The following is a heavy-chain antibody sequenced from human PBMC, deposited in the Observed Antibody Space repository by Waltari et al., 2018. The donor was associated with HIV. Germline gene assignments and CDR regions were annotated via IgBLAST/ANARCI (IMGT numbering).Heavy chain of an antibody. CDR1: GFSVGKNS. D-gene: IGHD3-16*01. J-gene: IGHJ5*02. CDR2: IYGDGRT. Sequence: RLVESGGDSVRPGGALRLSCTASGFSVGKNSMSWVRQASGEGVEWVSTIYGDGRTVYADAVEGRFSTSRETSKNMVHLLMDSLRTEDSAVYYCVREVFYYEESGRPGWFDPWGQGTLVAVSS. V-gene: IGHV3-66*01. CDR3: VREVFYYEESGRPGWFDP.